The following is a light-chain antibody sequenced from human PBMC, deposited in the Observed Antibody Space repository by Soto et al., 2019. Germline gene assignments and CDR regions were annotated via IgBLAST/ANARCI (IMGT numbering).Light chain of an antibody. Sequence: DIQMTQSLSTLSGSVGDRVTITCRASQTISSWLAWYQQKPGKAPKLLIYKASTLKSGVPSRFSGSGSGTEFTLTISSLQSEDFTIYYCQQQSGWPRAFGQGTKVDIK. J-gene: IGKJ1*01. CDR1: QTISSW. CDR2: KAS. V-gene: IGKV1-5*03. CDR3: QQQSGWPRA.